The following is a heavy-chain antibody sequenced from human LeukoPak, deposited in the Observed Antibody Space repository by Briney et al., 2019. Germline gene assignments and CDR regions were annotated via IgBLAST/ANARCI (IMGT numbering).Heavy chain of an antibody. CDR2: ISYDGSNK. V-gene: IGHV3-30*03. Sequence: PGGSLRLSCAASGFTFSSYGMRWVRQAPGKGLEWVAVISYDGSNKYYSDSAKGRFTISRDNSNSLISLQMDNLTTEDTAVYYCAREKFDSWGQGTLVIVSP. J-gene: IGHJ5*01. CDR1: GFTFSSYG. CDR3: AREKFDS.